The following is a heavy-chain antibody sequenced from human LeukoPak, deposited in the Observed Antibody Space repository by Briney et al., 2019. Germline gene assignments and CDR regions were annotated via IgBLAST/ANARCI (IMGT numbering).Heavy chain of an antibody. CDR3: VRVGSDSGSYYDY. CDR2: INSDGSST. Sequence: GGSLRLSCAASGFTFSRYWMQWVRQAPGRGLVWVSRINSDGSSTSYADSVKGRFTTSRDNAKNTLYLQMNSLRAEDAAVYYCVRVGSDSGSYYDYWGQGTLVTVSS. V-gene: IGHV3-74*01. CDR1: GFTFSRYW. D-gene: IGHD1-26*01. J-gene: IGHJ4*02.